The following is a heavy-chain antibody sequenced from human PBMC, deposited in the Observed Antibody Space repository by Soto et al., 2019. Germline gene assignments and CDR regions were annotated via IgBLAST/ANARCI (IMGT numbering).Heavy chain of an antibody. CDR3: AREVWFSPYYFDY. Sequence: EVQLVESGGGLVKPGESLRLSCAASGFTFSSYSMNWVRQAPGKGLEWVSSISSSSSYIYYADSVKGRFTISRDNAKNSLYLQMNSLRAEDTAVYYCAREVWFSPYYFDYWGQGTLVTVSS. CDR2: ISSSSSYI. CDR1: GFTFSSYS. V-gene: IGHV3-21*01. D-gene: IGHD3-10*01. J-gene: IGHJ4*02.